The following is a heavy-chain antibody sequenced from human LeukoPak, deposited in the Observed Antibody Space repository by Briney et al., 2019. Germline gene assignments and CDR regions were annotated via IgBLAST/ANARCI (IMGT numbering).Heavy chain of an antibody. Sequence: SETLSLTCAVYGGSFSGYYWSWIRQPPGKGLEWIGFMFYSGTTNYNPSLKSRVTISVDTSKNQLSLKLSSVTAADTAVYYCARLGAGNWFDPWGQGTLVTVSA. V-gene: IGHV4-59*08. CDR1: GGSFSGYY. J-gene: IGHJ5*02. CDR2: MFYSGTT. CDR3: ARLGAGNWFDP. D-gene: IGHD6-13*01.